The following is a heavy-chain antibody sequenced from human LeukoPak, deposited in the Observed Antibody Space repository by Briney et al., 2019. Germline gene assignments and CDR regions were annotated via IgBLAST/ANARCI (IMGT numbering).Heavy chain of an antibody. CDR1: GYTFTSYD. CDR2: MNPNSGNT. Sequence: ASVKVSCKASGYTFTSYDINWVRQATGQGLEWMGWMNPNSGNTNYAQKLQGRVTMTTDTSTSTAYMELRSLRSDDTAVYYCARDCSSTSCLIDYWGQGTLVTVSS. J-gene: IGHJ4*02. CDR3: ARDCSSTSCLIDY. V-gene: IGHV1-18*01. D-gene: IGHD2-2*01.